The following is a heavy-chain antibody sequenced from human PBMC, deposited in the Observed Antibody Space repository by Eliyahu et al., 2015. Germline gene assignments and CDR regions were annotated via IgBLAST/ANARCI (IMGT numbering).Heavy chain of an antibody. D-gene: IGHD3-10*01. CDR1: GFIFRXAW. CDR3: TTDVPSGXGPLFGF. J-gene: IGHJ4*02. V-gene: IGHV3-15*01. CDR2: IKFXSXXGT. Sequence: EVHLVESGGGLVQPGGSLRLSCGASGFIFRXAWMGWVRQAPGKGVGWGGHIKFXSXXGTNYXAPVKGRFXISXDDSKXMVYLQMNSLQTEDTAVYYCTTDVPSGXGPLFGFWGQGVLVTVSS.